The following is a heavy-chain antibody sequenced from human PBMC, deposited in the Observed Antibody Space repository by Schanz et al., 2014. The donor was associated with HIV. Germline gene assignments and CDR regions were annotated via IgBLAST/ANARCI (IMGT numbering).Heavy chain of an antibody. D-gene: IGHD2-15*01. CDR2: INPNSGGT. CDR1: GYTFTSYD. Sequence: QVQLVQSGPEVKKPGASVKVSCKTSGYTFTSYDINWVRQAAGQGLEWMGWINPNSGGTNYAQKFQGRVTMTRDTSISTAYMELRRLRYDDTAVYYCARVNKDIGGYYFDYWGQGTLVTVSS. J-gene: IGHJ4*02. CDR3: ARVNKDIGGYYFDY. V-gene: IGHV1-2*02.